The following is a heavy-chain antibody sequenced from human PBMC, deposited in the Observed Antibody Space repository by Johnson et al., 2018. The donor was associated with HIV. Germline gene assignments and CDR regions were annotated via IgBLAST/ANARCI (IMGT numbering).Heavy chain of an antibody. CDR2: ISYDGSNQ. CDR1: GFTFSTYA. V-gene: IGHV3-30-3*01. J-gene: IGHJ3*02. CDR3: ARPRTTVLTPRFDAFDM. D-gene: IGHD4-23*01. Sequence: VQLVESGGGLVQPGGSLKLSCAASGFTFSTYAMNWVRQPPGRGLEWVAVISYDGSNQNYAESAKGRFTISRDNSKNALYLQMNSLRPEDTAVYYCARPRTTVLTPRFDAFDMWGQGTVVTVSS.